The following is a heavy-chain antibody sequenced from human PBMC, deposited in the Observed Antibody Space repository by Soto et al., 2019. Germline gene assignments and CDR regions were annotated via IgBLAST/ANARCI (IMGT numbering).Heavy chain of an antibody. CDR3: AKDQSYYYGSGSFTHTFDY. D-gene: IGHD3-10*01. Sequence: VVSLRLSCGPSPLTLGSYAGSWVRQPPGKALEWVSAISGSGGTTSYPDSVKGRFTISRDNSKNTLYLQMNSLRAEDTAVYYCAKDQSYYYGSGSFTHTFDYWGQGTLVTVSS. CDR1: PLTLGSYA. CDR2: ISGSGGTT. J-gene: IGHJ4*02. V-gene: IGHV3-23*01.